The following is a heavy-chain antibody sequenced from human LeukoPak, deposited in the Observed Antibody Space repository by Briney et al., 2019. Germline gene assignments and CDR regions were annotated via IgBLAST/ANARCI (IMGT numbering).Heavy chain of an antibody. CDR2: IYYSGST. CDR1: GGSISSGDYY. V-gene: IGHV4-30-4*01. Sequence: PSETLSLTCTVSGGSISSGDYYWSWIRQPPGKGLEWIGYIYYSGSTYYNPSLKSRVTISVDTSKNQFSLKLSSVTAADTAVYYCARDAYYYDSSGPRPRDDAFDIWGQGTMVTVSS. CDR3: ARDAYYYDSSGPRPRDDAFDI. D-gene: IGHD3-22*01. J-gene: IGHJ3*02.